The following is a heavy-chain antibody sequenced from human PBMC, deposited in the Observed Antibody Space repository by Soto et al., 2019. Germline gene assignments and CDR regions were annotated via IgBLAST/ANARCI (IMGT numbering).Heavy chain of an antibody. Sequence: QVQLQESGPGLVKPSQTLSLTCTVSGGSISSGGYYWSWIRQHPGKGLEWIGYIYYSGGTYYNPSLKSRVTRSVDTSKNQFSLKLSSVTDADTAVYYCARDFYSSSPGGFDPRGQGTLVTVSS. D-gene: IGHD6-6*01. CDR3: ARDFYSSSPGGFDP. CDR1: GGSISSGGYY. CDR2: IYYSGGT. J-gene: IGHJ5*02. V-gene: IGHV4-31*03.